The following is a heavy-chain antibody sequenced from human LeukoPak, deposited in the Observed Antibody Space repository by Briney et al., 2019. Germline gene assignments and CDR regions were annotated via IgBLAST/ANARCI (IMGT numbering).Heavy chain of an antibody. CDR3: AKGVNLAPTYYDFWSGYWTVGGFDY. Sequence: GGSLRLSCAASGFTFSSYAMSWVRQAPGKGLEWVSAISGSGGSTYYADSVKGRFTISRDNSKNTLYLQMNSLRAGDTAVYYCAKGVNLAPTYYDFWSGYWTVGGFDYWGQGTLVTVSS. D-gene: IGHD3-3*01. CDR2: ISGSGGST. V-gene: IGHV3-23*01. J-gene: IGHJ4*02. CDR1: GFTFSSYA.